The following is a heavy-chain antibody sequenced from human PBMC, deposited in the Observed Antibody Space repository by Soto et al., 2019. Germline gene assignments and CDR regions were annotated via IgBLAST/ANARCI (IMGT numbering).Heavy chain of an antibody. Sequence: QVQLQESGPGLVKPSETLSLTCTVSGGSVSSGSYYWSWIRQPPGKGLEWIGYIYYSGSTNCNPSLKSRVTISVDTSKNQFSLKLNSVTAADTAVYYCAREGYSPHGWFDPWGQGTLVTVSS. D-gene: IGHD2-15*01. J-gene: IGHJ5*02. V-gene: IGHV4-61*01. CDR1: GGSVSSGSYY. CDR3: AREGYSPHGWFDP. CDR2: IYYSGST.